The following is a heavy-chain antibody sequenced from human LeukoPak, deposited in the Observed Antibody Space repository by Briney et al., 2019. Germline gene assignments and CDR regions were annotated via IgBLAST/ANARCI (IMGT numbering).Heavy chain of an antibody. D-gene: IGHD4-17*01. V-gene: IGHV4-39*01. CDR1: GGSISSSSYY. CDR3: ASLTPGYGDYEFDY. J-gene: IGHJ4*02. Sequence: SETLSLTCTVSGGSISSSSYYWGWIRQPPGKGLEWIGSIYYSGSTYYNPSLKSRVTISVDTSKNQFSLKLSSVTAADTAVYYCASLTPGYGDYEFDYWGQGTLVTVSS. CDR2: IYYSGST.